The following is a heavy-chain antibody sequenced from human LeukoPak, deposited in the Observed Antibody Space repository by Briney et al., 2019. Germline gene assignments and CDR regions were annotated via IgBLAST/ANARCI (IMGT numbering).Heavy chain of an antibody. Sequence: SVKVSCKASGGTFSSYAISWVRQAPGQGLEWMGGIIPIFGTANNAQKFQGRVTITADKSTSTAYMELSSLRSEDTAVYYCARGRSDIVVVVAAAPYDYYYGMDVWGKGTTVTVSS. CDR2: IIPIFGTA. D-gene: IGHD2-15*01. CDR1: GGTFSSYA. J-gene: IGHJ6*04. CDR3: ARGRSDIVVVVAAAPYDYYYGMDV. V-gene: IGHV1-69*06.